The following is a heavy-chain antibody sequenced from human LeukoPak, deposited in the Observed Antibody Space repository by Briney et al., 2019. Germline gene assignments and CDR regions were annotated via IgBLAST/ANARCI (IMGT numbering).Heavy chain of an antibody. Sequence: PGGSLRLSCAASGFTFDDYAMHWVRQAPGKGLEWVSGINWSGHSIGYADSVKGRFTISRDNAKNSLYLQMNSLRTEDTAFYYCAKDMRDGRSGPQDYWGQGTLVTVSS. CDR1: GFTFDDYA. CDR3: AKDMRDGRSGPQDY. J-gene: IGHJ4*02. V-gene: IGHV3-9*01. CDR2: INWSGHSI.